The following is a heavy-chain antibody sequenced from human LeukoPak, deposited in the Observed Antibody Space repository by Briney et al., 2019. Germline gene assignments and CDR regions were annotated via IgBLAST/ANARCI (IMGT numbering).Heavy chain of an antibody. D-gene: IGHD4-23*01. V-gene: IGHV3-7*01. CDR2: IKEDRTAD. CDR3: VRGGWELDY. CDR1: GFSVRDFW. Sequence: GGSLRLSCAASGFSVRDFWMAWVRQAPGKGLEWVAHIKEDRTADYYVDSVKGRFTISKDDGKNSLHLQMNSLRVEDTAVYYCVRGGWELDYWGQGTLVAVSS. J-gene: IGHJ4*02.